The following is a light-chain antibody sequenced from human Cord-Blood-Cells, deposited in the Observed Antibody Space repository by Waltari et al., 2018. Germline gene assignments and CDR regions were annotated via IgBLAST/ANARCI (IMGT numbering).Light chain of an antibody. CDR3: NSRDSSGNHWV. V-gene: IGLV3-19*01. J-gene: IGLJ3*02. CDR2: GKN. CDR1: SLRSNY. Sequence: SSELTQDPAVSVALGQTDRITCQGASLRSNYASWYQQKPGQAPVLVIYGKNNRPSGIPDRFSGSSSGNTASLTITGAQAEDEADYYCNSRDSSGNHWVFGGGTKLTVL.